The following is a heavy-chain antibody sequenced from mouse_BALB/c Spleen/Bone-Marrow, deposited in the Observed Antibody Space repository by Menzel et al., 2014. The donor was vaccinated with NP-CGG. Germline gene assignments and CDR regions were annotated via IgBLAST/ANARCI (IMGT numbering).Heavy chain of an antibody. D-gene: IGHD1-2*01. CDR3: ARRGISTAEGVGATDY. J-gene: IGHJ4*01. Sequence: DVQLQESGGGLEKLGGSLKLSCAASGFTFTSYYMSWVRRTPEKRLELVAAINSNGDNTYYPDTMKGRFTISRDNAKNTLYLQMSSLKSGDTALFYCARRGISTAEGVGATDYWGQGTSVTVSS. CDR1: GFTFTSYY. CDR2: INSNGDNT. V-gene: IGHV5-6-2*01.